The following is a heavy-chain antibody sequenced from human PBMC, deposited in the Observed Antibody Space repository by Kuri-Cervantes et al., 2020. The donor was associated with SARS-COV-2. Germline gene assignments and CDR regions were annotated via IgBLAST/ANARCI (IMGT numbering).Heavy chain of an antibody. D-gene: IGHD6-13*01. CDR1: GFTLGNHG. J-gene: IGHJ4*02. V-gene: IGHV3-30*18. CDR3: AKETGAAGSSWMSYFDN. CDR2: ISTDGTIT. Sequence: GESLKISCAASGFTLGNHGMHWVRQAPGKGLEWLAVISTDGTITHYADSVKGRFTISRDNSKSTLYLEMNSQRDEDTGVYYCAKETGAAGSSWMSYFDNWGLGTQVTVSS.